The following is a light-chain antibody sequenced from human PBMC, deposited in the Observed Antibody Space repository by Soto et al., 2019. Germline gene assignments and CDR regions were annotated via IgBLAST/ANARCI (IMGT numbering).Light chain of an antibody. V-gene: IGKV3-20*01. CDR3: HQYGR. J-gene: IGKJ1*01. CDR2: GAS. CDR1: QSVSGSN. Sequence: EIVVTESPATRSLSTGERATLSCRASQSVSGSNLAWYQQKPGQAPTLVIYGASSRATAIPDRFSGSGSGTDFTLTISRLEPEDFAVYYCHQYGRLAQGTKVDI.